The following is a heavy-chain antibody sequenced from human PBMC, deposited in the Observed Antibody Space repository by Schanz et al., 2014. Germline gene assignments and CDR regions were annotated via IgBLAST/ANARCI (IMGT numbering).Heavy chain of an antibody. J-gene: IGHJ4*02. CDR2: IGNGGVTI. D-gene: IGHD3-10*01. CDR1: GFTLSNYA. V-gene: IGHV3-11*01. CDR3: ARIGGSVFDY. Sequence: QVRLVESGGGVVQPGRSLRLSCAASGFTLSNYAMAWIRQPPGRGLEWVSYIGNGGVTIYYADSVKGRFTISRDNSKNSLYLQMNSLRAEDTAVYYCARIGGSVFDYWAQGTLVTVSS.